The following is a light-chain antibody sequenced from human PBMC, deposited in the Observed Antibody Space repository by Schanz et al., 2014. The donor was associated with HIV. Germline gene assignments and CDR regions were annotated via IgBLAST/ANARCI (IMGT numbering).Light chain of an antibody. CDR3: AAWDDSLSVL. CDR1: TSDIGTYDL. CDR2: EVS. Sequence: QSALTQPASVSGSPGQSITISCTGTTSDIGTYDLVSWYQQHPGRAPKLLIYEVSKRPSGVSSRFSGSKSGNTASLTVSGLQAEDEADYYCAAWDDSLSVLFGGGTKLTVL. J-gene: IGLJ3*02. V-gene: IGLV2-14*02.